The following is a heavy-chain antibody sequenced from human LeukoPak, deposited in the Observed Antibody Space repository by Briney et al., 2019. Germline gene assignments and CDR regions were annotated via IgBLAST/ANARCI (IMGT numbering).Heavy chain of an antibody. CDR3: ARVTGYVMEDYFDY. Sequence: SETLSLTCTVSGYSISSGYYWSWIRQPPGKGLEWIGYIYYSGSTNYNPSLKSRVTISVDTSKNQFSLRLSSVTAADTAVYYCARVTGYVMEDYFDYWGQGTLVTVSS. CDR1: GYSISSGYY. V-gene: IGHV4-61*01. D-gene: IGHD6-13*01. J-gene: IGHJ4*02. CDR2: IYYSGST.